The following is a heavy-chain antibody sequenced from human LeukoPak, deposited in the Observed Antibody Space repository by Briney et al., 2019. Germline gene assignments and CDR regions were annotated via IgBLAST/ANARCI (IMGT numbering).Heavy chain of an antibody. CDR1: GASMSTSY. V-gene: IGHV4-59*08. CDR3: ARTLYGSGTNWFDP. CDR2: IYSSGST. Sequence: SETLSLTCTVSGASMSTSYWSWIRQPPGKGLEWIGYIYSSGSTTYNPSLKSRVTISVDTSKNQFSLRLTSVTAADTAVYYCARTLYGSGTNWFDPWGQGTLVTVSS. J-gene: IGHJ5*02. D-gene: IGHD3-10*01.